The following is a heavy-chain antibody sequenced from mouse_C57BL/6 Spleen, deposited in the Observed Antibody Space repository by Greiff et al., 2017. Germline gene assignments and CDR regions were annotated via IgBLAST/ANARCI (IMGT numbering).Heavy chain of an antibody. D-gene: IGHD1-1*01. J-gene: IGHJ1*03. CDR3: ASTSFITAVVVYWYFDV. Sequence: QVQLQQPGAELVKPGASVKMSCKASGYTFTSYWITWVKQRPGQGLEWIGDIYPGSGSTNYNEKFKSKATLTVDTSSSTAYMQLSSLTSEDSAVYYGASTSFITAVVVYWYFDVWGTGTTVTVSS. CDR2: IYPGSGST. CDR1: GYTFTSYW. V-gene: IGHV1-55*01.